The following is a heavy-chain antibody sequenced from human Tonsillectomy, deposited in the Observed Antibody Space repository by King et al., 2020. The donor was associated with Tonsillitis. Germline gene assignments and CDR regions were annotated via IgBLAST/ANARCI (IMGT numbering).Heavy chain of an antibody. J-gene: IGHJ4*02. CDR2: VHYSGNS. V-gene: IGHV4-61*01. Sequence: VQLQESGPGLVKPSETLSLTCTVSAVSVSSSIYSWTWIRQPPGRTLEWIGYVHYSGNSNYNPSLQSRVTISLDASKNQFSLKLHSVTAADTALSYCAXARGYXYGLXDYSGQGTPVTVSS. CDR1: AVSVSSSIYS. D-gene: IGHD5-18*01. CDR3: AXARGYXYGLXDY.